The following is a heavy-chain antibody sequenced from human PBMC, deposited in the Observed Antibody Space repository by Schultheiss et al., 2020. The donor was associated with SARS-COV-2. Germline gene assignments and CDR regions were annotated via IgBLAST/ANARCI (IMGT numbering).Heavy chain of an antibody. CDR3: ARGAVAAAGAMDV. CDR1: GGSISSYY. D-gene: IGHD6-13*01. V-gene: IGHV4-59*12. Sequence: SETLSLTCTVSGGSISSYYWSWIRQPPGKGLEWIGYIYYSGSTNYNPSLKSRVTISVDTSKNQFSLKLSSVTAADTAVYFCARGAVAAAGAMDVWGQGTTVTVSS. CDR2: IYYSGST. J-gene: IGHJ6*02.